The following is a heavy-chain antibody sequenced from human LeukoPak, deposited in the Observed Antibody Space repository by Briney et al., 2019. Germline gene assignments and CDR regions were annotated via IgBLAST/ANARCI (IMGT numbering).Heavy chain of an antibody. D-gene: IGHD4-17*01. CDR3: ARYYADYDHWYFDL. CDR2: IGSNSGFI. CDR1: GFNFRNYS. Sequence: GGSLRLSCAASGFNFRNYSVNWVRQAPGKGLEWVSSIGSNSGFIYYTDSIKGRFSISRDNAKNSLYLQMNSLRAADTAVYYCARYYADYDHWYFDLWGRGTLVTASS. J-gene: IGHJ2*01. V-gene: IGHV3-21*01.